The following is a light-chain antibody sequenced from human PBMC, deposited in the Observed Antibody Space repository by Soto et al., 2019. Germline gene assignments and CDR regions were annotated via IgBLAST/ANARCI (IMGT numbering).Light chain of an antibody. CDR2: DAS. J-gene: IGKJ4*01. V-gene: IGKV1-5*01. CDR3: QQYNSYPLT. CDR1: QSISSW. Sequence: DIQMTQSPSTLSASVGDRVTITCRASQSISSWLAWYQQKPGKAAKLLIYDASSLESGVPSRFSGSGSATEFTLTISSVQPDDFATYYCQQYNSYPLTFGGGTKVEIK.